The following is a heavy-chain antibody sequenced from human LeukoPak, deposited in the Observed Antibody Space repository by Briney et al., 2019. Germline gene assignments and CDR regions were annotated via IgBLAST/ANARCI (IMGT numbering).Heavy chain of an antibody. CDR2: IWYDGSNK. J-gene: IGHJ6*02. Sequence: PGRSLRLSCAASGFTFSSYGMHWVRQAPGKGLEWVAVIWYDGSNKYYADSVKGRFTISRDNSKNTLYLQMNSLRAEDTAVYYCAKDLEAITIFGVVISDYYGMDVWGQGTTVTVSS. V-gene: IGHV3-33*06. CDR3: AKDLEAITIFGVVISDYYGMDV. CDR1: GFTFSSYG. D-gene: IGHD3-3*01.